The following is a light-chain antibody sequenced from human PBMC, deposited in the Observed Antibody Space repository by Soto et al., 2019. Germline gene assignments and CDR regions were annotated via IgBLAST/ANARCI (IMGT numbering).Light chain of an antibody. V-gene: IGKV2-28*01. J-gene: IGKJ1*01. Sequence: DIVMTQSPLSLPVTPGEPASISCRSSQSLLHSNGYNYLDWYLQKPWQSPQLLIYLGSNRASGVPDRFSGSGSGTDCTLKISRVEAEDVGVYYCMQALQTPWTFGQGTKVEIK. CDR2: LGS. CDR1: QSLLHSNGYNY. CDR3: MQALQTPWT.